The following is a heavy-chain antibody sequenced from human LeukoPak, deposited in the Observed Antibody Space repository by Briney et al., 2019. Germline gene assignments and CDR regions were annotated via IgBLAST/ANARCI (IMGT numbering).Heavy chain of an antibody. Sequence: ASVKVSCTPSGGTFSSYAISWVRPAPGQGLEWMGGIIPIFGTANSAQKFQGIVTITADKSTSTAYMELSSLRSEDTAVYYCARAGSGDSSGYYLWDFNYYYMDVWGKGTTVTISS. V-gene: IGHV1-69*06. CDR3: ARAGSGDSSGYYLWDFNYYYMDV. CDR2: IIPIFGTA. D-gene: IGHD3-22*01. CDR1: GGTFSSYA. J-gene: IGHJ6*03.